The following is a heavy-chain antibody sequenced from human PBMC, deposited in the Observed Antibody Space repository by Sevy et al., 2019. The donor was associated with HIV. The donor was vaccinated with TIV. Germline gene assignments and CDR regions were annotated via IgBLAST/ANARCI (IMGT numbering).Heavy chain of an antibody. V-gene: IGHV3-43D*03. Sequence: GGSLRLSCAVSGFTFDDYAMHWVRQAPGKGLEWVSLISWDGGSTYYADSVKGRLTISRDNSKNSLYLQMNSLRAEDTTSYYSAKPYRMAVAGDYYYSGMDVWGQGTTVTVSS. CDR1: GFTFDDYA. D-gene: IGHD6-13*01. CDR2: ISWDGGST. J-gene: IGHJ6*02. CDR3: AKPYRMAVAGDYYYSGMDV.